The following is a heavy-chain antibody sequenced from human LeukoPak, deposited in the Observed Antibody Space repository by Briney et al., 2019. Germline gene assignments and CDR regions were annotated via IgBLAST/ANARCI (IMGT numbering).Heavy chain of an antibody. D-gene: IGHD3-22*01. CDR1: GFTFSSYG. CDR2: ISYDGSNK. V-gene: IGHV3-30*18. CDR3: AKGGYYDSSGYYYD. J-gene: IGHJ4*02. Sequence: GGSLRLSCAASGFTFSSYGMHWVRQAPGKGLEWVAVISYDGSNKYYADSVEGRFTISRDNSKNTLYLQMNSLRAEDTAVYYCAKGGYYDSSGYYYDWGQGTLVTVSS.